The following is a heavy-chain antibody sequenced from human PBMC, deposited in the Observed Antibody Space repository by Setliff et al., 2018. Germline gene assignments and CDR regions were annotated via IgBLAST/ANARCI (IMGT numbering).Heavy chain of an antibody. V-gene: IGHV3-23*03. D-gene: IGHD3-3*01. CDR2: IYSGDART. J-gene: IGHJ5*02. CDR1: GFTFSIYA. CDR3: ARIDATIFAATGPFDP. Sequence: QPGGSLRLSCAASGFTFSIYAMTWVRQAPGKGLEWVSVIYSGDARTYYADSVKGRFTISKDNSKNSLYLQMNSLRDEDTAIYYCARIDATIFAATGPFDPWGQGTLVTVSS.